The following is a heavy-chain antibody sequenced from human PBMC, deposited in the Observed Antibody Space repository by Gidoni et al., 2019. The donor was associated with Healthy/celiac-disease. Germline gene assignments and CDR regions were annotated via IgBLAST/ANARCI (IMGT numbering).Heavy chain of an antibody. CDR3: ARGEGSSWYSYYYYMDV. Sequence: EVQLVESGGGLVKPGGSLRLSCAASGFTFISYSMNWVRQAPGKGLEWVSSISSSSSYIYYADSVKGRFTISRDNAKNSLSLQMNSLRAEDTAVYYCARGEGSSWYSYYYYMDVWGKGTTVTVSS. J-gene: IGHJ6*03. CDR2: ISSSSSYI. V-gene: IGHV3-21*01. CDR1: GFTFISYS. D-gene: IGHD6-13*01.